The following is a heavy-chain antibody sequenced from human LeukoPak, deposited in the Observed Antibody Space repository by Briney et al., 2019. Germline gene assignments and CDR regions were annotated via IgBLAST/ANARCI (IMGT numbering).Heavy chain of an antibody. CDR1: GGSISSYY. CDR2: IYTSGST. J-gene: IGHJ6*03. D-gene: IGHD2-2*01. V-gene: IGHV4-4*07. CDR3: ARGKGYCTSTSCGYCSGGSCYAIYYYYYMDV. Sequence: SETLSLTCTVSGGSISSYYWSWIRQPAGKGLEWIGRIYTSGSTNYNPSLKSRVTMSVDTSKNQFSLKLNSVTAADTAVYYCARGKGYCTSTSCGYCSGGSCYAIYYYYYMDVWGKGTTVTVPS.